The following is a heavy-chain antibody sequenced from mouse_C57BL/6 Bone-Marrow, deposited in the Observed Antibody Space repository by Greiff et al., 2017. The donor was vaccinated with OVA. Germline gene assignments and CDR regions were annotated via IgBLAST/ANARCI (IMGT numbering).Heavy chain of an antibody. CDR1: GYAFSSYW. D-gene: IGHD2-10*02. CDR3: ARRYGYWYFDV. CDR2: IYPGDGDT. Sequence: VQGVESGAELVKPGASVKISCKASGYAFSSYWMNWVKQRPGKGLEWIGQIYPGDGDTNYNGKFKGKATLTADKSSSTAYMQLSSLTSEDSAVYFCARRYGYWYFDVWGTGTTVTVSS. V-gene: IGHV1-80*01. J-gene: IGHJ1*03.